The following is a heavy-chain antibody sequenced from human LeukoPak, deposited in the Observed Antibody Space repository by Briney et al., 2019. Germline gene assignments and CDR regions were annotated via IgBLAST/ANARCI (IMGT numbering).Heavy chain of an antibody. CDR1: GFTFSSYW. Sequence: GGSLRLSCAASGFTFSSYWMSWVRQAPGKGLEWVANIKQDGSEKYYVDSVKGRFTISRDNAKNSLYLQMNSLRAEDTAVYYCASAMLEYSSSSPFDYWGQGTLVTVSS. CDR2: IKQDGSEK. V-gene: IGHV3-7*01. J-gene: IGHJ4*02. CDR3: ASAMLEYSSSSPFDY. D-gene: IGHD6-6*01.